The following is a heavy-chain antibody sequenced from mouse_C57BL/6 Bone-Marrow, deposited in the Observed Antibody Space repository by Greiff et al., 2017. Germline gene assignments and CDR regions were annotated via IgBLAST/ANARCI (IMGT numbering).Heavy chain of an antibody. CDR3: ARDDERCLDCAIDY. V-gene: IGHV5-4*01. CDR2: ISDGGSYT. CDR1: GFTFSSYA. J-gene: IGHJ4*01. D-gene: IGHD6-1*01. Sequence: EVPRVESGGGLVKPGGSLKLSCAASGFTFSSYAMSWVRQTPGKRLEWVATISDGGSYTYYPDNVKGRFTISRDNAKNNLYLQRSHLKSEYTAMYYCARDDERCLDCAIDYWGQGTAVTVSS.